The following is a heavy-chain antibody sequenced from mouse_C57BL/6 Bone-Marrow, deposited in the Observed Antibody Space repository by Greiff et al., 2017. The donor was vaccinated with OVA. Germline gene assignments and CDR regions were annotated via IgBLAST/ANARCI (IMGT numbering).Heavy chain of an antibody. CDR3: VRHGPYPTGFAY. J-gene: IGHJ3*01. Sequence: LVESGGGLVQPKGSLKLSCAASGFSFNTYAMNWVRQAPGKGLEWVARIRSKSNNYATYYADSVKDRFTISRDDSESMLYLQMNNLKTEDTAMYYCVRHGPYPTGFAYWGQGTLVTVSA. CDR2: IRSKSNNYAT. CDR1: GFSFNTYA. D-gene: IGHD2-10*01. V-gene: IGHV10-1*01.